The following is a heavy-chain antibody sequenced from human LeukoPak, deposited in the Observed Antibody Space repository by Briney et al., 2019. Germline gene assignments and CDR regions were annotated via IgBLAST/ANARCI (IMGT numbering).Heavy chain of an antibody. CDR2: IWYDGSNK. CDR3: AIHDYHSNSDAFDV. Sequence: GGSLRLSCAASGFTFSSYGMHWVRQAPGKGLEWVAAIWYDGSNKYYADSVKGRFTISRDSAKNSLYLQMNSLRAEDTAVYYCAIHDYHSNSDAFDVWGQGTMVTVSS. CDR1: GFTFSSYG. J-gene: IGHJ3*01. V-gene: IGHV3-33*03. D-gene: IGHD4-23*01.